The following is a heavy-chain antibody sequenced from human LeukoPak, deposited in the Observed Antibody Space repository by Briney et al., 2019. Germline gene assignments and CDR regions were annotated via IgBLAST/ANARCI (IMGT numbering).Heavy chain of an antibody. J-gene: IGHJ4*02. V-gene: IGHV3-15*01. CDR1: GFTFSNAW. Sequence: PGGSLRLSCAASGFTFSNAWMSWVRQAPGKGLEWVGHIKSKTDGGTTDYAAPGKGRFTISRDDSKHTLYLQMNSLKTEDTAVYYCTTEQLGQDCWGRGTLVTVSS. CDR3: TTEQLGQDC. CDR2: IKSKTDGGTT. D-gene: IGHD6-6*01.